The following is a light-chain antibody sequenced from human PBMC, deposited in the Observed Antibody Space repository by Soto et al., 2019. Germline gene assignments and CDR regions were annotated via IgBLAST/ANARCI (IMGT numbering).Light chain of an antibody. CDR1: SGDIGSYNR. CDR2: EVT. J-gene: IGLJ1*01. CDR3: SSYTNINTRACV. Sequence: QSALTQPASVSGSPGQSSTISCTGTSGDIGSYNRVSWYHQHPGKAPKLIIYEVTDRPSGVSNRFSGSKSGNTASLTISGLQAEDEAEYYCSSYTNINTRACVFGTGTKLTVL. V-gene: IGLV2-14*01.